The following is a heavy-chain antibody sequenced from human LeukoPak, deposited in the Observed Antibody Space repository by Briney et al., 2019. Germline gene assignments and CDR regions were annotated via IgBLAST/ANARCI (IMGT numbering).Heavy chain of an antibody. D-gene: IGHD2-2*01. CDR3: ARDRMKYQLPNEGNEYNWFDP. J-gene: IGHJ5*02. CDR1: GYTFTSYD. V-gene: IGHV1-18*01. CDR2: MNPNSGNT. Sequence: GASVKVSCKASGYTFTSYDINWVRQATGQGLEWMGWMNPNSGNTNYAQKLQGRVTMTTDTSTSTAYMELRSLRSDDTAVYYCARDRMKYQLPNEGNEYNWFDPWGQGTLVTVSS.